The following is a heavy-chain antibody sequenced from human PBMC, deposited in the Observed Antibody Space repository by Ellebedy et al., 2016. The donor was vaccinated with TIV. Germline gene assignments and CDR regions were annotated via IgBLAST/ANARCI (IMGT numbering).Heavy chain of an antibody. Sequence: GESLKISCAASGFTFSGYSMNWVRQAPGKGLEWVSYIDSSGVTVFYADSVKGRFTISRDNAKNSLYLQMNGLRAEDTAVYYRARRYFDYWGQGTLVTVSS. CDR3: ARRYFDY. CDR2: IDSSGVTV. J-gene: IGHJ4*02. CDR1: GFTFSGYS. V-gene: IGHV3-48*01.